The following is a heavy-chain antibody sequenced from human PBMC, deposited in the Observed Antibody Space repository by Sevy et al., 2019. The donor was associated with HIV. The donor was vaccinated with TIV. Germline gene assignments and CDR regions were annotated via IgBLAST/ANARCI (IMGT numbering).Heavy chain of an antibody. V-gene: IGHV3-30-3*02. D-gene: IGHD3-3*01. CDR1: GFAVSGFA. CDR3: ARGRPHYDFTWLDH. J-gene: IGHJ4*02. Sequence: GGSLRLSCASSGFAVSGFAVHWVRQAPGKGLECVSLISYDGDNKYYADSVKGRFIISRDNSKNTVYLQMNSLRPDDTAIYYCARGRPHYDFTWLDHWDKGTLVTVSS. CDR2: ISYDGDNK.